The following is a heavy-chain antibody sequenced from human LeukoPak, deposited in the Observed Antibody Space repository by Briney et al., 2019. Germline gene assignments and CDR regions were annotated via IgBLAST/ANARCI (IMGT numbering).Heavy chain of an antibody. CDR2: ISGSGGST. D-gene: IGHD3-22*01. CDR1: GFTFSSYA. CDR3: AKQFGKVVVSSLDY. V-gene: IGHV3-23*01. J-gene: IGHJ4*02. Sequence: QTGGSLRLSCAASGFTFSSYAMSWVRQAPGKGLEWVSAISGSGGSTYYADSVKGRSTISRDNSKNTLYLQMNSLRAEDTAVYYCAKQFGKVVVSSLDYWGQGTLVTVSS.